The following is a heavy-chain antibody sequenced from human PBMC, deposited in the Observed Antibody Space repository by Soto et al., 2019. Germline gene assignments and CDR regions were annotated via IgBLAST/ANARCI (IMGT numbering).Heavy chain of an antibody. CDR1: GDSISRGNFY. Sequence: SETLSLTCTVSGDSISRGNFYWSWIRRSPGRGLEWIGSIYYNGITYYNPSLKSRVAMSVDTSKIQFSLRLSSVTAADTAVYYCAREVTMVRAFDYWGQGTLVTVSS. J-gene: IGHJ4*02. CDR3: AREVTMVRAFDY. D-gene: IGHD3-10*01. V-gene: IGHV4-30-4*01. CDR2: IYYNGIT.